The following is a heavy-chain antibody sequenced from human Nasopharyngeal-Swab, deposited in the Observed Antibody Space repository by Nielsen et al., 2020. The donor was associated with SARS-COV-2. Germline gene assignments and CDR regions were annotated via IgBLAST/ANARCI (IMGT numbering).Heavy chain of an antibody. V-gene: IGHV4-38-2*02. CDR1: GGSISSYY. CDR2: IYHSGST. D-gene: IGHD5-12*01. Sequence: SETLSLTCTVSGGSISSYYWGWIRQPPGKGLEWIGSIYHSGSTYYNPSLKSRVTISVDTSKNQFSLKLSSVTAADTAVYYCARVLAPLYSGYDYYYYGMDVWGQGTTVTVSS. CDR3: ARVLAPLYSGYDYYYYGMDV. J-gene: IGHJ6*02.